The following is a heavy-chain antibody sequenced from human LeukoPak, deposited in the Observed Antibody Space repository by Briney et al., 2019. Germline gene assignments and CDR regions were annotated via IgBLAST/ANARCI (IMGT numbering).Heavy chain of an antibody. D-gene: IGHD2-21*02. Sequence: ASVKVSCKASGYTFTGNYMHWVRQAPGQGLEWMGWINPNSGGTNYAQKFQGRVTVTRDTSISTAYMELSTLRSDDTAVYYCARSVTAMNYYYFGMDVWGQGTTVTVSS. CDR3: ARSVTAMNYYYFGMDV. V-gene: IGHV1-2*02. CDR1: GYTFTGNY. J-gene: IGHJ6*02. CDR2: INPNSGGT.